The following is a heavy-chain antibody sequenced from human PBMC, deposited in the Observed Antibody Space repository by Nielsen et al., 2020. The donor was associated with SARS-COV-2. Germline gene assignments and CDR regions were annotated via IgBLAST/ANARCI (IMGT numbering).Heavy chain of an antibody. V-gene: IGHV4-4*02. CDR1: GDSISSDNYY. CDR2: IYHSGST. CDR3: ALGPTLHVHLIN. Sequence: SETLSLTCTVSGDSISSDNYYWSWVRQPPGKGLEWIGEIYHSGSTNYNPSLKSRVTMSVDKSQNQFSLKLSSVTAADTAVYYCALGPTLHVHLINWGQGTLVTVSS. D-gene: IGHD2/OR15-2a*01. J-gene: IGHJ4*02.